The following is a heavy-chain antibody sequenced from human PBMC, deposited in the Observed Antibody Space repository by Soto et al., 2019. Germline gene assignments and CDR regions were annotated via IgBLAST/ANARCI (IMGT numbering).Heavy chain of an antibody. D-gene: IGHD4-17*01. CDR2: IIPIFGTA. CDR1: GGTFSSYA. Sequence: QVQLVQSGAEVKKPGSSVKVSRKASGGTFSSYAISWVRQAPGQGLEWMGGIIPIFGTANYAQKFQGRVTITADDSTRTAYMELSSLRSEDTAVYYCAGHYGDYVQAYCYGLDVWGQGTPGTVSS. J-gene: IGHJ6*02. CDR3: AGHYGDYVQAYCYGLDV. V-gene: IGHV1-69*12.